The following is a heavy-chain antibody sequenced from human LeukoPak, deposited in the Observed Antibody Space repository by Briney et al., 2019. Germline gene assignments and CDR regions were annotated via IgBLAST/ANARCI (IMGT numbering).Heavy chain of an antibody. V-gene: IGHV1-2*02. Sequence: ASVKVSCKASGYTFTGYYMHWVRQAPGQGLEWMGWINPNSGGTNYAQKFQGRVTMTRDTSISTAYMELSRLRSDDTDVYYCARGSAYYYDSSGYPDYWGQGTLVTVSS. CDR3: ARGSAYYYDSSGYPDY. J-gene: IGHJ4*02. D-gene: IGHD3-22*01. CDR2: INPNSGGT. CDR1: GYTFTGYY.